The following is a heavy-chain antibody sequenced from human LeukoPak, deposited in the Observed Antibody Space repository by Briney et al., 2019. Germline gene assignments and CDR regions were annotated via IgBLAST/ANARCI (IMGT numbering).Heavy chain of an antibody. CDR2: IRFDGSNK. CDR1: GFTFSNYG. CDR3: ARFYANEWELPH. J-gene: IGHJ4*02. V-gene: IGHV3-30*02. Sequence: GGSLRLSCAASGFTFSNYGVHWVRQAPGKGLEWVSFIRFDGSNKYYADSVKGRFTISRDNSKNTLYLQMNSLRAEDTAVYYCARFYANEWELPHWGQGTLVTVSS. D-gene: IGHD1-26*01.